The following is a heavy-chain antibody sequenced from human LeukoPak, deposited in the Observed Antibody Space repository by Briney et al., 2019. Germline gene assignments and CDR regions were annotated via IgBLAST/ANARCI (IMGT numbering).Heavy chain of an antibody. Sequence: GGSLRLSCAASGFTFSSYGMHWVRQAPGKGLEWVAVISYDGSNKYYADSVEGRFTISRDNSKNTLYLQMNSLRAEDTAVYYCAKSMGWNDWWGYYYGMDVWGQGTTVTVSS. J-gene: IGHJ6*02. D-gene: IGHD1-1*01. CDR1: GFTFSSYG. CDR3: AKSMGWNDWWGYYYGMDV. CDR2: ISYDGSNK. V-gene: IGHV3-30*18.